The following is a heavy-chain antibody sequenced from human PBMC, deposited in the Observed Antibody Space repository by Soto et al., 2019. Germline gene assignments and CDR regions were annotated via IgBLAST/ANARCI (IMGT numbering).Heavy chain of an antibody. D-gene: IGHD2-2*01. CDR1: GGTFSSYT. CDR2: IIPILGIA. CDR3: AQYQLPNAFDI. Sequence: QVQLVQSGAEVKKPGSSVKVSCKASGGTFSSYTISWVRQAPGQGLEWMGRIIPILGIANYAQKFQGRVTITADKSTSTAYMELSSLRSEDTAVYYCAQYQLPNAFDIWGQGTMATVSS. V-gene: IGHV1-69*02. J-gene: IGHJ3*02.